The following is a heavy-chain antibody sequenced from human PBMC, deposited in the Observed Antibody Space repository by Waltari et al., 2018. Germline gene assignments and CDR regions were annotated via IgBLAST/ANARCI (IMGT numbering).Heavy chain of an antibody. CDR1: GYSIKNGYY. J-gene: IGHJ4*02. D-gene: IGHD6-13*01. V-gene: IGHV4-38-2*01. Sequence: QVQLQESGPGLVKPSETLSLNCAVSGYSIKNGYYWGWIRQPPGKGLEGIGSIYLSGDTDYNASIKSRVTMSVDTSKNQFSLKLSSVTAADTAVYYCARGGYSSSWHWGFWGQGTLVTVSS. CDR3: ARGGYSSSWHWGF. CDR2: IYLSGDT.